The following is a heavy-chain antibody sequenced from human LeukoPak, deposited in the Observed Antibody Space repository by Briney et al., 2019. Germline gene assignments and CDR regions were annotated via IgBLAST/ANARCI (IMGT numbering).Heavy chain of an antibody. CDR3: VPEYYDYGDGGY. D-gene: IGHD4-17*01. CDR2: IQPDGSEK. J-gene: IGHJ4*02. Sequence: GGSLRLSCAASGFTFSRYWMSWVRQAPGKGLEWVVNIQPDGSEKYYVDSVKGRFTISRDNAKNSLYLQMNSLSVEDTAVYYCVPEYYDYGDGGYWGQGTLVPVSS. V-gene: IGHV3-7*01. CDR1: GFTFSRYW.